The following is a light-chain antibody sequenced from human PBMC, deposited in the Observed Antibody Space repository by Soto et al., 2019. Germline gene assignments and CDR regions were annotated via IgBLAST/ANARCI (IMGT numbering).Light chain of an antibody. CDR2: GAS. CDR3: QQYNKWPLFT. J-gene: IGKJ3*01. V-gene: IGKV3-15*01. CDR1: QSVGNN. Sequence: EILMTQSPATLSVSPGERATLSCRASQSVGNNLAWYQQRPAQAPRLLIYGASTRATGIPARFSGSGSGTESTLTISSLQSEDFAVYYCQQYNKWPLFTFGPGTRVDI.